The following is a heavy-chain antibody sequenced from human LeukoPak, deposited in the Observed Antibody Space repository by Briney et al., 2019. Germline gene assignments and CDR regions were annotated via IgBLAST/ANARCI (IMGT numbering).Heavy chain of an antibody. Sequence: GGSLRLTCGASGFTFSNYGMLWVRQAPGKGLEWVAFIRYDGNNKLYADSMKGRFTISRDNSKNTLYLHINSLRAEDTAVYYCVKDNPLDYWGQGTLVIVSS. V-gene: IGHV3-30*02. J-gene: IGHJ4*02. CDR1: GFTFSNYG. CDR2: IRYDGNNK. CDR3: VKDNPLDY. D-gene: IGHD1-14*01.